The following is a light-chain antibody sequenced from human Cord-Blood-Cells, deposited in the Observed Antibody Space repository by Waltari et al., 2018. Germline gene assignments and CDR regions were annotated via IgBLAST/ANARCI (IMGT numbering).Light chain of an antibody. CDR3: QQYNSYWT. CDR2: KAS. CDR1: QSISIW. J-gene: IGKJ1*01. Sequence: DIPMTQSPSTLSASVGDRVTITCRASQSISIWLAWYQQQPGKDPKLLIYKASSLESGVPSRFSGSGSGTEFTLTISSLQPDDFATYYCQQYNSYWTFGQGTKVEIK. V-gene: IGKV1-5*03.